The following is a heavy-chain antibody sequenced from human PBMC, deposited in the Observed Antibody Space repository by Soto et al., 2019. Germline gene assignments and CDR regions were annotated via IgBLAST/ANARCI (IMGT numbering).Heavy chain of an antibody. Sequence: EVQLVESGGGLVKPGGSLRLSCAASGFTLSNYTMEWVRQAPGKGLDWLASISRSSIYIFYADSVKGRFTVSRDNANNVLYLQINSLSAEDTAIYYCARDLKVAASNSYFYYGMDVWGQGTTVTVSS. J-gene: IGHJ6*02. V-gene: IGHV3-21*01. CDR2: ISRSSIYI. D-gene: IGHD6-19*01. CDR1: GFTLSNYT. CDR3: ARDLKVAASNSYFYYGMDV.